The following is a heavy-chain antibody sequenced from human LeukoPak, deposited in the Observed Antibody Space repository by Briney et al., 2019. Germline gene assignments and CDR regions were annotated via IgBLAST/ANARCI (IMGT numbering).Heavy chain of an antibody. CDR2: IYYRGGT. Sequence: SETLSLTCTVSGGSISNYYWSWIRQPPGKGLEWIGYIYYRGGTNYNPSLKSRVTISVDTSKNQFSLKLSSVTAADTAVYYCARNRFGVGELDYWGQGTLVTVSS. CDR1: GGSISNYY. D-gene: IGHD3-10*01. J-gene: IGHJ4*02. CDR3: ARNRFGVGELDY. V-gene: IGHV4-59*01.